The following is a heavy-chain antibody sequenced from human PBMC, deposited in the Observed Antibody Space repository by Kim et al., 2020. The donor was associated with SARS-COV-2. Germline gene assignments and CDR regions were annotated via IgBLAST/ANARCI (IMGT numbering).Heavy chain of an antibody. V-gene: IGHV3-23*01. J-gene: IGHJ6*02. CDR3: AKSLNYDFWSVSLYAKAGYYYCGMDG. CDR2: ISGSGGST. D-gene: IGHD3-3*01. CDR1: GFTFSSYA. Sequence: VGSLRLSCAASGFTFSSYAMSWVRQAPGKGLEWVSAISGSGGSTYYADSVKGRFTISRDNSKNTLYLQMNSLRAEDTAVYYCAKSLNYDFWSVSLYAKAGYYYCGMDGWGQRTTVTVSS.